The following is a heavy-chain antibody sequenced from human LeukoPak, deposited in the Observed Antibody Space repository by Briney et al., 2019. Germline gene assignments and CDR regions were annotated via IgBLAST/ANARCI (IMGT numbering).Heavy chain of an antibody. CDR1: GGSFSGYY. V-gene: IGHV4-34*01. D-gene: IGHD5-18*01. CDR2: INHSGST. CDR3: ARGTRGCSYGYDY. J-gene: IGHJ4*02. Sequence: SETLSLTCAVYGGSFSGYYWIWIRQPPGKGLEWIGEINHSGSTNYNPSLKSRVTISVDTSKNQFSLKLSSVTAADTAVYYCARGTRGCSYGYDYWGQGTLVTVSS.